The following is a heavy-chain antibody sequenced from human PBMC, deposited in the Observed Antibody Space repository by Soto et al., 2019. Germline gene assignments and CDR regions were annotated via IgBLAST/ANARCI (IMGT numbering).Heavy chain of an antibody. D-gene: IGHD6-13*01. J-gene: IGHJ5*01. CDR1: GYTFTSYY. CDR2: INPIGGST. V-gene: IGHV1-46*03. Sequence: QVQLVQSGAEVKKPGASVKVSCKASGYTFTSYYMHLGRQAPGQGLEWMGIINPIGGSTSYAQKFQGRVTMTRDTATSTVYVELSSLRSEDTAVYYCARGIAAASLPDSWGQGTLVTVSS. CDR3: ARGIAAASLPDS.